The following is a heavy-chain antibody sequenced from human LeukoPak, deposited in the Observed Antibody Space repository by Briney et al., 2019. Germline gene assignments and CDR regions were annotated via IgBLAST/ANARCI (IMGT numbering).Heavy chain of an antibody. V-gene: IGHV4-59*01. CDR2: IYYSGST. D-gene: IGHD3-10*01. CDR1: GGSISSYY. CDR3: ARGPYGSGFMDV. J-gene: IGHJ6*02. Sequence: SETLSLTCTVSGGSISSYYWSWIRQPPGKGLEWIGYIYYSGSTNYNPSLKSRVTISVGTSKNQFSLKLSSVTAADTAVYYCARGPYGSGFMDVWGQGTTVTVSS.